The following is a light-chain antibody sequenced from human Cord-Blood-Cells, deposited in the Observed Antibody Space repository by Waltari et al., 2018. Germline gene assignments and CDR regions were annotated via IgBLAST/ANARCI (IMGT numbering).Light chain of an antibody. Sequence: EIVMTQSPATLSVSPGERATLSCRASQSVSSNLAWYQQKPGQAPRLLIYGASTRATGIPARFSGSGSGTEFTLNISSLQSEDFAVYYCQQYNNWWTFGKGTKVEIQ. V-gene: IGKV3-15*01. CDR1: QSVSSN. CDR3: QQYNNWWT. CDR2: GAS. J-gene: IGKJ1*01.